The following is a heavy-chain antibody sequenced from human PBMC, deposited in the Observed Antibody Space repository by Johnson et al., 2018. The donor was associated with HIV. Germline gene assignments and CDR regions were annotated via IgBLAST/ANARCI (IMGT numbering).Heavy chain of an antibody. CDR2: ISYEGSDK. Sequence: VQLVESGGGVVQPGRSLRLSCAASGFTFSSYGMHWVRQAPGKGLEWAAVISYEGSDKYYADSVKGRFTISRDNSKNTLYLQMNSLRAEDTAVYYCAKGPQGIATPDAFDIWGQGTMVTVSS. J-gene: IGHJ3*02. CDR1: GFTFSSYG. CDR3: AKGPQGIATPDAFDI. V-gene: IGHV3-30*18. D-gene: IGHD2-21*01.